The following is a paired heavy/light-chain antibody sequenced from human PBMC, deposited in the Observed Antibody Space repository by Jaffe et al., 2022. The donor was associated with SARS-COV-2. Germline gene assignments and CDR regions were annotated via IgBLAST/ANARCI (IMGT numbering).Heavy chain of an antibody. Sequence: QVQLQESGPGLVKPSETLSLTCTVSGGSISSYYWSWIRQPAGKGLEWIGRIYTSGSTNYNPSLKSRVTMSVDTSKNQFSLKLSSVTAADTAVYYCARGGRFGELLTFDPWGQGTLVTVSS. CDR3: ARGGRFGELLTFDP. J-gene: IGHJ5*02. CDR1: GGSISSYY. CDR2: IYTSGST. D-gene: IGHD3-10*01. V-gene: IGHV4-4*07.
Light chain of an antibody. Sequence: QAGLTQPPSVSKGLRQTATLTCTGNSNNVGNQGAAWLQQHQGHPPKLLSYRNNNRPSGISERFSASRSGNTASLTITGLQPEDEADYYCSAWDSSLSAVVFGGGTKLTVL. CDR2: RNN. CDR1: SNNVGNQG. J-gene: IGLJ2*01. V-gene: IGLV10-54*04. CDR3: SAWDSSLSAVV.